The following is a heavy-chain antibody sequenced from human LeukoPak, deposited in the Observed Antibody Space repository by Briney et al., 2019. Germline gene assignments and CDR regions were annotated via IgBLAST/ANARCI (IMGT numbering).Heavy chain of an antibody. CDR1: GFTFFSYE. Sequence: GGSLRLSCAASGFTFFSYEMNWVRQAPGKGLEWVSYISSSGSTIYYADSVKGRFTISRDNAKNSLYLQMNSLRAEDTAVYYCAELGITMIGGVWGKGTTVTISS. J-gene: IGHJ6*04. D-gene: IGHD3-10*02. CDR2: ISSSGSTI. CDR3: AELGITMIGGV. V-gene: IGHV3-48*03.